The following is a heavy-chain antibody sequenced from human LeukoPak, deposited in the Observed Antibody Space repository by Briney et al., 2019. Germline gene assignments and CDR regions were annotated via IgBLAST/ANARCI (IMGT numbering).Heavy chain of an antibody. CDR3: VRSGYPGY. J-gene: IGHJ4*02. CDR2: TNHSGST. CDR1: GGSFSGYY. V-gene: IGHV4-34*01. Sequence: PSETLSLTCAVYGGSFSGYYWSWIRQPPGKGLEWIGETNHSGSTNYNPSLKSRVTISVDTSKNQFSLKLSSVTAADTAVYYCVRSGYPGYWGQGTLVTVSS. D-gene: IGHD3-3*01.